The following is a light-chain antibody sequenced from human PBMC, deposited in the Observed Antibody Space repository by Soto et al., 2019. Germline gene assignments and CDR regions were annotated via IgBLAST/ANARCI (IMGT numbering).Light chain of an antibody. J-gene: IGLJ1*01. Sequence: QSVLTQPASVSGSPGQSITISCTGTSSDVGGYHYVSWYQQHPGKAPKRMIYEVSNRPSGVSNRFSGSKSGNTASLTISGLQAEDEADYYCSSYTSSSTLVFGTGTKVTVL. CDR1: SSDVGGYHY. CDR2: EVS. V-gene: IGLV2-14*01. CDR3: SSYTSSSTLV.